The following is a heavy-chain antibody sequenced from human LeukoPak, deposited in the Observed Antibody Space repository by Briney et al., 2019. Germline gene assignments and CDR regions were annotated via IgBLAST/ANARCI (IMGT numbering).Heavy chain of an antibody. CDR1: GFTFSGHG. D-gene: IGHD3-10*01. CDR2: IRYDGSNK. Sequence: GGSLRLSCAASGFTFSGHGMHWVRQAPGKGLEWVTFIRYDGSNKYYADSVKGRFTISRDNAKNTVFLQMSSLRAEDTALYYCARKSASGNYPLDYWGQGTLVTVSS. J-gene: IGHJ4*02. V-gene: IGHV3-30*02. CDR3: ARKSASGNYPLDY.